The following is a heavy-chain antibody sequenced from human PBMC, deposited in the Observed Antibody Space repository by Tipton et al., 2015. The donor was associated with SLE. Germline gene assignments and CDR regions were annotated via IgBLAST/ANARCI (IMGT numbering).Heavy chain of an antibody. D-gene: IGHD6-19*01. CDR2: IYYSGST. J-gene: IGHJ4*02. CDR1: GGSISSHH. Sequence: TLSLTCTVSGGSISSHHWSWIRQPPGKGLEWIGYIYYSGSTDYNPSLKSRVTTSVDTSKNQYSLKLSSVTAADTAVYYCASIEVAGVGYWGQGTLVTVSS. CDR3: ASIEVAGVGY. V-gene: IGHV4-59*11.